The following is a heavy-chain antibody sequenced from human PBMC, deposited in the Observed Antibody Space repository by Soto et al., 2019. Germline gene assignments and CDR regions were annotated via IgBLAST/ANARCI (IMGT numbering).Heavy chain of an antibody. CDR2: ISGSGGST. D-gene: IGHD2-8*01. Sequence: GGSLRLSCAASGFTFSSYAMSWVRQAPGKGLEWVSAISGSGGSTYYADSVKGRFTISRDNSKNTLYLQMNSLRAEDMAVYYCAKDNIVLMVYARDHDAFDIWGQGTMVTVSS. CDR3: AKDNIVLMVYARDHDAFDI. CDR1: GFTFSSYA. V-gene: IGHV3-23*01. J-gene: IGHJ3*02.